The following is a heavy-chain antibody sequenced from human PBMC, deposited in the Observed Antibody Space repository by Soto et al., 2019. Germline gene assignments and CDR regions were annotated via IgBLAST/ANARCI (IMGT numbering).Heavy chain of an antibody. CDR3: ARAPTLSSWPYYLDY. J-gene: IGHJ4*02. D-gene: IGHD6-13*01. V-gene: IGHV3-30*04. CDR2: LLYNGYTQ. Sequence: QVQLVESGGGVVQPGRSLRLSCAASGFTFSDYGLHWVRQAPDKGLEWVAVLLYNGYTQYYADSVKGRFTISGDNSKNTLNLQMDSLQPEDTAVYFYARAPTLSSWPYYLDYWGLGTLVAVSS. CDR1: GFTFSDYG.